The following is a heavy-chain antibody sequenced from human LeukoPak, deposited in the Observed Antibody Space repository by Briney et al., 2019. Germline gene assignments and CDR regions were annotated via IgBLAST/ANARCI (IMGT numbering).Heavy chain of an antibody. J-gene: IGHJ4*02. V-gene: IGHV4-34*01. CDR2: INHSGST. CDR1: GGSFSGYY. CDR3: ARGPKYYYDSSGYSLRFDY. Sequence: SETLSLTCAVYGGSFSGYYWSWIRQPPGKGLEWIGEINHSGSTNYNPSLKSRVTISVDTSKNQFSLKLSSVTAADTAVYYCARGPKYYYDSSGYSLRFDYWGQGTLVTVSS. D-gene: IGHD3-22*01.